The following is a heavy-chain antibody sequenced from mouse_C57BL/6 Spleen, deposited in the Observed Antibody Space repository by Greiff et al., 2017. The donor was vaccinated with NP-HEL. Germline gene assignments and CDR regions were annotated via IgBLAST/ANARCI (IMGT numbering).Heavy chain of an antibody. Sequence: EVQLVESGGGLVKPGGSLKLSCAASGFTFSDYGMHWVRQAPEKGLEWVAYISSGSSTIYYADTVKGRFTISRDNAKNTLFLQMTSLRSEDTAMYYCAGWLPLLAYWGQGTLVTVSA. D-gene: IGHD2-3*01. CDR3: AGWLPLLAY. CDR1: GFTFSDYG. V-gene: IGHV5-17*01. J-gene: IGHJ3*01. CDR2: ISSGSSTI.